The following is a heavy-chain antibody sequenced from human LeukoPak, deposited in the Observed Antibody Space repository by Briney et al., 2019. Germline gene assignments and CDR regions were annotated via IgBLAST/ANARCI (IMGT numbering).Heavy chain of an antibody. CDR3: ARTLESYYYMDV. D-gene: IGHD5-24*01. V-gene: IGHV4-59*01. J-gene: IGHJ6*03. CDR1: GGSISSYY. Sequence: SETLSLTCTVSGGSISSYYWSWIRQPPGKRLEWIGYIYYSGSTNYNPSLKSRVTISVDTSKNQFSLKLSSVTAADTAVYYCARTLESYYYMDVWGKGTTVTVSS. CDR2: IYYSGST.